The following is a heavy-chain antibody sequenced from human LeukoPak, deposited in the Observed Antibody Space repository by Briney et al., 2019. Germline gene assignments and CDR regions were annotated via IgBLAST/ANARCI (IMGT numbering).Heavy chain of an antibody. D-gene: IGHD6-13*01. Sequence: SVKVSCKASGGTFSSYAISWVRQAPGQGLEWMGRIIPILGIANYAQKFQGRVTITADKSTSTAYMELSSLRSEDTAVYYCARDPRIAATHYFDYWGQGTLVTVSS. CDR3: ARDPRIAATHYFDY. CDR1: GGTFSSYA. CDR2: IIPILGIA. J-gene: IGHJ4*02. V-gene: IGHV1-69*04.